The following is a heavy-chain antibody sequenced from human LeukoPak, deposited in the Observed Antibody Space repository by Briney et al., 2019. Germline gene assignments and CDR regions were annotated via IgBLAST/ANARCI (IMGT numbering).Heavy chain of an antibody. J-gene: IGHJ6*02. CDR3: ASGRLNYFYAMDI. CDR1: GFTFSRNG. V-gene: IGHV3-33*01. CDR2: IWYDGSNK. Sequence: PGRSLRLSCVASGFTFSRNGMHWVRQAPGKGLEWVAVIWYDGSNKYYADSVKGRFTISRDNSKNTLYLQMNSPRAEDTAVYYCASGRLNYFYAMDIWGQGTTVTVSS.